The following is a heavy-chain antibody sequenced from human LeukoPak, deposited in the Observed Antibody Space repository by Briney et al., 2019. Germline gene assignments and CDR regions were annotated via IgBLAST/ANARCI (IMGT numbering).Heavy chain of an antibody. D-gene: IGHD6-6*01. CDR1: GFTFSNYG. Sequence: GGSLRLSCAAAGFTFSNYGMHWVRQAPGKGLEWVAFVYYDGNRKYYAASVKGRFTISRDNSRNSLYVQMNSLRTEDTAVYYCVKDQAQVYGYFDSWGLGTLVTVSS. J-gene: IGHJ4*02. CDR2: VYYDGNRK. V-gene: IGHV3-30*02. CDR3: VKDQAQVYGYFDS.